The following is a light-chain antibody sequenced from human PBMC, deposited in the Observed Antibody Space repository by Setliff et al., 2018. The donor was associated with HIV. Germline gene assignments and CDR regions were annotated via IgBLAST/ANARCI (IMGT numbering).Light chain of an antibody. CDR2: QAT. J-gene: IGLJ1*01. CDR1: SSDVGRYDL. Sequence: QSVLAQPASVSGSPGQSITISCTGTSSDVGRYDLVSWYQQHPGKAPKLIIYQATKRPSGVSNRFSGSKAGNTASLTISGLQAEDEADYYCCSNTGSNTEVFGTGTKGTVL. V-gene: IGLV2-23*01. CDR3: CSNTGSNTEV.